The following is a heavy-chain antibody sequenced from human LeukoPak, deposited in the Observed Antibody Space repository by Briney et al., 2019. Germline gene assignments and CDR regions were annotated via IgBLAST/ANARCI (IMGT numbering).Heavy chain of an antibody. CDR3: AKPFCGGDCYSTPYNWFDP. CDR2: ISGSGGST. Sequence: GGSLRLSCAASGFTFSSYAMSWVRQAPGKGLEWVSAISGSGGSTYYADSVKGRFTISRDNSKNTLYLQMNSLRAEDTAVYYCAKPFCGGDCYSTPYNWFDPWGQGTLVTVSS. J-gene: IGHJ5*02. CDR1: GFTFSSYA. V-gene: IGHV3-23*01. D-gene: IGHD2-21*02.